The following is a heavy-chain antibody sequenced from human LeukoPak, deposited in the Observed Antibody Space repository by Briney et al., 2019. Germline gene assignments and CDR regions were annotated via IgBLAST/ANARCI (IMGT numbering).Heavy chain of an antibody. CDR3: ARVGGSGWPRGNLDY. V-gene: IGHV4-39*07. Sequence: SETLSLTCAVSGGSISSSSYYWGWIRQPPGKGLEWIGSIYYSGSTDYNPSLKSRVTISVDTSKNQFSLRLSSVTAADTAVYYCARVGGSGWPRGNLDYWGQGTLVTVPS. D-gene: IGHD6-19*01. CDR2: IYYSGST. CDR1: GGSISSSSYY. J-gene: IGHJ4*02.